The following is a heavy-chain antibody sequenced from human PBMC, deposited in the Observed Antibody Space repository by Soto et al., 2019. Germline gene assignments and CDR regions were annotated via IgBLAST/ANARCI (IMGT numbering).Heavy chain of an antibody. V-gene: IGHV4-4*02. D-gene: IGHD7-27*01. CDR2: ISLSGAT. CDR1: GGSITHDNW. Sequence: QVQLQESGPGLVKPSETLSLTCAVSGGSITHDNWWNWARQPPGKGLEWIGEISLSGATNYNPSLKSRVTISVDMSKNQPSLKLTSVTAADTAVYYCAKDHTGADAFDVWGQGKMVTVSS. CDR3: AKDHTGADAFDV. J-gene: IGHJ3*01.